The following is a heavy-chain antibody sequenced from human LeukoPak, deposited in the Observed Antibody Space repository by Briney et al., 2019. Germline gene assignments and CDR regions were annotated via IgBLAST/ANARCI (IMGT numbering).Heavy chain of an antibody. CDR1: GGSFSGYY. Sequence: SETLSLTCAVYGGSFSGYYWSWIRQPPGKGLEWIGEINHSGSTNYNPSLKSRVTISVDTSKNQFSLKLSSVTAADTAVYYCARSITFGGVIVIVPFDYWGQGTLVTVSS. CDR2: INHSGST. CDR3: ARSITFGGVIVIVPFDY. V-gene: IGHV4-34*01. D-gene: IGHD3-16*02. J-gene: IGHJ4*02.